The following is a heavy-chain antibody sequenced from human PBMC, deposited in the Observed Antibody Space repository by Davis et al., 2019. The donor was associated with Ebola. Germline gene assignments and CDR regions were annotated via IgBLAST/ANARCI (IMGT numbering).Heavy chain of an antibody. CDR2: IYPGDSDT. V-gene: IGHV5-51*01. CDR3: ARPLTGYWYFDL. CDR1: GYSFTSYW. D-gene: IGHD7-27*01. J-gene: IGHJ2*01. Sequence: GGSLRLSCKGSGYSFTSYWIGWVRQMPGKGLEWMGIIYPGDSDTRYSPSFQAQVTIPADKSISTAYLQWSSLKASDTAMYYCARPLTGYWYFDLWGRGTLVTVSS.